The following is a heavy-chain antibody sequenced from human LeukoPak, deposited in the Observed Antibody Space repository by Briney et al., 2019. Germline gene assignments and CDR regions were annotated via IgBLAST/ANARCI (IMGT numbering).Heavy chain of an antibody. CDR3: ARGVGYRSSWYVAY. D-gene: IGHD6-13*01. CDR2: IYYSGST. V-gene: IGHV4-39*01. J-gene: IGHJ4*02. Sequence: KPSETLSLTCTVSGGSISSSSFYWGWIRQPPGKGLEWIGTIYYSGSTYYNPSLKSRVTISVDTSKNQFSLKLSSVTAADTAVYYCARGVGYRSSWYVAYWGQGTLVTVSS. CDR1: GGSISSSSFY.